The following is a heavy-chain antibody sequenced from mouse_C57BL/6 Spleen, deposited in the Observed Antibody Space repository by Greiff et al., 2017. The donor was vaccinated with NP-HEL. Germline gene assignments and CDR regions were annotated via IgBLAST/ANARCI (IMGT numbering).Heavy chain of an antibody. CDR1: GYTFTDYE. CDR2: IDPETGGT. Sequence: QVHVKQSGAELVRPGASVTLSCKASGYTFTDYEMHWVKQTPVHGLEWIGAIDPETGGTAYNQKFKGKAILTADISSSTAYMELRSLTSEDSAVYYCTRYYYGSSPYFDVWGTGTTVTVSS. CDR3: TRYYYGSSPYFDV. V-gene: IGHV1-15*01. D-gene: IGHD1-1*01. J-gene: IGHJ1*03.